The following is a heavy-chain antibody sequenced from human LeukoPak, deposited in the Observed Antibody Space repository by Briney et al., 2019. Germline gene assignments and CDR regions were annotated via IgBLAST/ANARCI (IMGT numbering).Heavy chain of an antibody. CDR2: FDPADGET. CDR3: ATEGKMVRGVYTDY. Sequence: WASVKVSCKVSGYTLTELSMHWVRQAPGKGFEWMGRFDPADGETIYAQKFQGRVTMTADTSTDTVFMGLGSLRSEDTAVYYCATEGKMVRGVYTDYWGQGTLVTVSS. J-gene: IGHJ4*02. CDR1: GYTLTELS. D-gene: IGHD3-10*01. V-gene: IGHV1-24*01.